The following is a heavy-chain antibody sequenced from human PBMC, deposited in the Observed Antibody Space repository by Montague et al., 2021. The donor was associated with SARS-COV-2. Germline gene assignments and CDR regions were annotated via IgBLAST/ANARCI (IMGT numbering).Heavy chain of an antibody. CDR3: VRDTGSAQAGFDA. Sequence: CAISGDSVGINTAAWNWNRQSSSRRLEWLVMTNYMSKWTSDYATSVEGRISIDPDTSKNQFFLHLRSVTPEDTGVYYCVRDTGSAQAGFDAWGQGTLVTGSS. CDR1: GDSVGINTAA. D-gene: IGHD4-17*01. J-gene: IGHJ4*02. CDR2: TNYMSKWTS. V-gene: IGHV6-1*01.